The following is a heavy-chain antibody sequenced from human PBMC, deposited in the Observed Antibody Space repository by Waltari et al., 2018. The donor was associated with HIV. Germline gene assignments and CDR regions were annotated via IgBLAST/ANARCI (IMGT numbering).Heavy chain of an antibody. V-gene: IGHV3-7*03. Sequence: EVQLVESGGGLVQPGGSLRLSCAASGFAFSNHWMSWVRQAPGKGLEWVANIKRDRSEKYYVDSVKGRFTISRDTAKNSLSLQMNSLRAEDTAVYYCARAPYDSGNEYYFDHWGLGTLVTVSS. CDR2: IKRDRSEK. CDR3: ARAPYDSGNEYYFDH. J-gene: IGHJ4*02. D-gene: IGHD3-10*01. CDR1: GFAFSNHW.